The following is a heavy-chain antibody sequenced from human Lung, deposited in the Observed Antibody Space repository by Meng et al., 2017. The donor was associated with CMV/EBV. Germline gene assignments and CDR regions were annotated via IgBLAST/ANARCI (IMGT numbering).Heavy chain of an antibody. V-gene: IGHV1-18*01. CDR1: GYTFTTYG. CDR3: ARERGISGTTFRGDY. D-gene: IGHD1-20*01. Sequence: ASXXVSXKASGYTFTTYGSSWVRQARGQGLEWMGWIGVYDGKTNYAEKLQGRVTMNTDISTIKAYMYLRSLRSDATYVYYCARERGISGTTFRGDYWGQGTXVTVSS. J-gene: IGHJ4*02. CDR2: IGVYDGKT.